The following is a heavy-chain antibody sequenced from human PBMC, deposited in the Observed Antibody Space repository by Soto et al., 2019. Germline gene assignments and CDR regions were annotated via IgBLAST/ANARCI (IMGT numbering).Heavy chain of an antibody. CDR2: MNPNSGNT. CDR1: GYTFTSYD. CDR3: AREYSSGWSKD. Sequence: QVQLVQSGAEVKKPGASVKVSCQASGYTFTSYDINWVRQDTGQGLEWMGWMNPNSGNTGYAQKFQGRVTMTKNTSISTAYMDLSSLRSEDPAVYYCAREYSSGWSKDWGQGTLVTVSS. D-gene: IGHD6-19*01. J-gene: IGHJ4*02. V-gene: IGHV1-8*01.